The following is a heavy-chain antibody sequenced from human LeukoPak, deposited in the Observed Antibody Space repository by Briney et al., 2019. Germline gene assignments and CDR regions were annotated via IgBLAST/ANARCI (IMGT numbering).Heavy chain of an antibody. Sequence: GGSLRLSCAASGFTLNSYVMSWVRQSPGRGRECVASIKKDGREEHYLDSVKGRFTVSRANAKNSLFLQMNSLRAEDTAVYYCATEYCSSTTCYTPVDVWGKGPTVTVSS. D-gene: IGHD2-2*02. J-gene: IGHJ6*04. CDR3: ATEYCSSTTCYTPVDV. CDR2: IKKDGREE. V-gene: IGHV3-7*01. CDR1: GFTLNSYV.